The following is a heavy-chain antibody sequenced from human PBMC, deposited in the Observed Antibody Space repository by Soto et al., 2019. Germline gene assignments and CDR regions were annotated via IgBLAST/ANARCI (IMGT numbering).Heavy chain of an antibody. CDR1: GDSVSNNSAA. Sequence: PGQTLSLTCAISGDSVSNNSAAWNWIRQSPSRGLEWLGRTYYRSKWYNDYAVSVKNRIIINPDTSKNQFSLQLNSVTPEDTAVYYCARERYGDYGRGTFDIWGQGTMVTVSS. J-gene: IGHJ3*02. D-gene: IGHD4-17*01. V-gene: IGHV6-1*01. CDR3: ARERYGDYGRGTFDI. CDR2: TYYRSKWYN.